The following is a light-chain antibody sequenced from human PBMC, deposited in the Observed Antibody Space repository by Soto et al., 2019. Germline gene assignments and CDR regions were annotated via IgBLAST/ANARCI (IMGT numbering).Light chain of an antibody. CDR1: SSDVGGYNY. CDR2: EVF. J-gene: IGLJ2*01. CDR3: SSYAASDNFVV. Sequence: QSALTQPPSASGSPGQSVTISCTGTSSDVGGYNYVSWYQQHPGKAPKLMIYEVFKRPSGVPDSFSGSKSGNTASLTVSGLQAEDEADYYCSSYAASDNFVVFGGGTKLTVL. V-gene: IGLV2-8*01.